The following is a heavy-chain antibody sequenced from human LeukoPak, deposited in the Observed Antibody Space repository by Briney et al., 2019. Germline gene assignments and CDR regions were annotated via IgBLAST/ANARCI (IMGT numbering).Heavy chain of an antibody. CDR3: ARDNGDYVFTHWFDP. D-gene: IGHD4-17*01. V-gene: IGHV3-11*01. CDR2: ISSSGSTI. CDR1: GFTFSDYY. J-gene: IGHJ5*02. Sequence: GGSLRLSCAASGFTFSDYYMSWIRQAPGKGLEWVSYISSSGSTIYYADSVKGRFTISRDNAKNSLYLQMNSLRAEDTAVYYCARDNGDYVFTHWFDPWGRGTLVTVSS.